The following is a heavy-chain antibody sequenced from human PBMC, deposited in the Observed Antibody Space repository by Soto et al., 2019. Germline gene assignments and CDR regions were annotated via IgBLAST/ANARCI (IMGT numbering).Heavy chain of an antibody. CDR3: ASMYYDSSGYPTYAFDY. CDR2: IYHSGST. D-gene: IGHD3-22*01. Sequence: SETLSLTCAVSGYSISSGYYWGWIRQPPGKGLEWIGSIYHSGSTYYNPSLKSRVTISVDTSKNQFSLKLSSVTAADTAVYYCASMYYDSSGYPTYAFDYWGQGTLVTVSS. V-gene: IGHV4-38-2*01. CDR1: GYSISSGYY. J-gene: IGHJ4*02.